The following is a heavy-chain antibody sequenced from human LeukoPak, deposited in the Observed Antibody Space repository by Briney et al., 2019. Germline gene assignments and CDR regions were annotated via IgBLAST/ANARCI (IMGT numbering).Heavy chain of an antibody. V-gene: IGHV3-30*02. CDR3: AELGITMIGGV. J-gene: IGHJ6*04. D-gene: IGHD3-10*02. CDR1: GFTFSSYG. CDR2: IQNDEKIK. Sequence: GGSLRLSCAASGFTFSSYGMHWVRQAPGKGLEWVAFIQNDEKIKYYVESVKGRFTISRDNSRNTLYLQMNSLRAEDTAVYYCAELGITMIGGVWGKGTTVTISS.